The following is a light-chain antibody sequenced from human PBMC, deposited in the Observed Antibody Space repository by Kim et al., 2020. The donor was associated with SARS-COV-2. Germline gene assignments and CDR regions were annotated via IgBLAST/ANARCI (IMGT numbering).Light chain of an antibody. Sequence: DIQMTQSPSSLSTSVGDRVTITCRASQDISNDLDWYQQKPGKSPKRLIYDASNLQRGVPSRFSGSTSGTEFTLTISSLQPEDIATYYCLQYSDFPWTFGQGTKVDIK. V-gene: IGKV1-17*01. CDR3: LQYSDFPWT. J-gene: IGKJ1*01. CDR2: DAS. CDR1: QDISND.